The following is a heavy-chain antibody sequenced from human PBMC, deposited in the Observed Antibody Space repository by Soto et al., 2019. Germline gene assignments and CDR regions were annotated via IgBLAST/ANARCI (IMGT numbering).Heavy chain of an antibody. CDR1: GFTFSSYA. Sequence: PGGSLRLSCAASGFTFSSYAMHWVRQAPGKGLEWVAVISYDGSNKYYADSVKGRFTISRDNSKNTLYLQMNSLRAEDTAVYYCARARRGSKNWFDPWGQGTRVTVSS. CDR2: ISYDGSNK. D-gene: IGHD1-26*01. J-gene: IGHJ5*02. V-gene: IGHV3-30-3*01. CDR3: ARARRGSKNWFDP.